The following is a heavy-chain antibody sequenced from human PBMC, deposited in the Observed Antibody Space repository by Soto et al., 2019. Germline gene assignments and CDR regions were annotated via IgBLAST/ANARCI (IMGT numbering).Heavy chain of an antibody. J-gene: IGHJ6*03. CDR2: ISSNGVGT. Sequence: EVQLVESGGGLVQPGGSLRLSCAASGFTFSNYAMDWVRQAPGKGLEYVSGISSNGVGTYYANSVKDRFTISRDNTKNTLYLQMGSLRAEDMAVYYCARREQSDYYYMDVWGKGTSVTVSS. CDR1: GFTFSNYA. D-gene: IGHD6-19*01. CDR3: ARREQSDYYYMDV. V-gene: IGHV3-64*01.